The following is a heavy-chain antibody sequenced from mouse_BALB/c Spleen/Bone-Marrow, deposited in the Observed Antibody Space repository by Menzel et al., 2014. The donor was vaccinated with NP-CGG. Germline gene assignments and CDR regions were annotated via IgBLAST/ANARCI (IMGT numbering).Heavy chain of an antibody. V-gene: IGHV1-69*02. CDR2: IDPSDSET. CDR1: SYTFTSYW. J-gene: IGHJ1*01. CDR3: ARSHGYYPYWYFDF. Sequence: VQRKQSGAKPVKRGAPVKRSCKASSYTFTSYWMNWVKQRPGRGLEWIGRIDPSDSETHYNQKFKDKATLTGDKSSSTAYIQLSSLTSEDSAVYYCARSHGYYPYWYFDFFNAATTVTV. D-gene: IGHD2-3*01.